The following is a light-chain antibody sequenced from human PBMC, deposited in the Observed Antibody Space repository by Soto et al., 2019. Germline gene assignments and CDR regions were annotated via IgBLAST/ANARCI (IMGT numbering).Light chain of an antibody. V-gene: IGLV2-14*01. CDR2: DVS. Sequence: QSALTQPASVSGSPGQSITISCTGTSSDVGGYNYVSWYQQHPGKAPKLMIYDVSNRPSGFSNRFSGSNSGNTAPLTISGLEAEDDADYCCSSYTSSSTYVFGTGTKLTVL. J-gene: IGLJ1*01. CDR3: SSYTSSSTYV. CDR1: SSDVGGYNY.